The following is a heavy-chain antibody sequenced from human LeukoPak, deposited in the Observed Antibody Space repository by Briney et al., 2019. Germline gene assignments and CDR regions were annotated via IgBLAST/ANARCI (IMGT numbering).Heavy chain of an antibody. CDR1: GYTFTGYY. V-gene: IGHV1-2*02. CDR2: INPNSGGT. Sequence: ASVKVSCKASGYTFTGYYMHWVRQAPGQGLEWMGWINPNSGGTNYAQKFQGRVTMTRDTSISTAYMELSRLRSDDTAVYYYARGGQYAAALLDAFDIWGQGTMVTVSS. D-gene: IGHD6-13*01. J-gene: IGHJ3*02. CDR3: ARGGQYAAALLDAFDI.